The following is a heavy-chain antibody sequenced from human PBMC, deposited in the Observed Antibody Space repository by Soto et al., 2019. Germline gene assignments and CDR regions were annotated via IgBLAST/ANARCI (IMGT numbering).Heavy chain of an antibody. CDR2: ISYDGSNK. V-gene: IGHV3-30*18. CDR1: GFTFSSYG. CDR3: AKGKYKGIAVAGSDY. J-gene: IGHJ4*02. D-gene: IGHD6-19*01. Sequence: GGSLRLSCAASGFTFSSYGMHWVRQAPGKGLEWVAVISYDGSNKYYADSVKGRFTISRDNSKNTLYLQMNSLRAEDTAVYYCAKGKYKGIAVAGSDYWGQGTLVTVSS.